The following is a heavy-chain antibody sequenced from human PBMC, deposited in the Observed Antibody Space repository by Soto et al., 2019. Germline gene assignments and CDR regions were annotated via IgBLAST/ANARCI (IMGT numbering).Heavy chain of an antibody. V-gene: IGHV4-59*08. Sequence: SETLSLTCTVSGGSISSYYWSWIRQPPGKGLEWIGYIYYSGSTNYNPSLKSRVTISVDTSKNQFSLKLSSVTAADTAVYYCARTRYSSSWYYFDSWGQGTPVTVSS. CDR2: IYYSGST. J-gene: IGHJ4*02. CDR3: ARTRYSSSWYYFDS. CDR1: GGSISSYY. D-gene: IGHD6-13*01.